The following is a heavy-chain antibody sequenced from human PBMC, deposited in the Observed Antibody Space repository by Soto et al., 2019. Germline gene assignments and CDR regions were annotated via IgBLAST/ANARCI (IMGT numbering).Heavy chain of an antibody. D-gene: IGHD3-9*01. CDR1: GFTFSNAW. V-gene: IGHV3-15*01. CDR2: IKSKTDGGTT. J-gene: IGHJ5*02. Sequence: EVLLVESGGGLVKPGGSLRLSCAASGFTFSNAWMSWVRQAPGKGLEWVGRIKSKTDGGTTDYAAPVKGRFTISRDDSKNTLYLQMNSLKTEDTAVYYCTTNYVDIVTGPTLTWGQGTLVTVSS. CDR3: TTNYVDIVTGPTLT.